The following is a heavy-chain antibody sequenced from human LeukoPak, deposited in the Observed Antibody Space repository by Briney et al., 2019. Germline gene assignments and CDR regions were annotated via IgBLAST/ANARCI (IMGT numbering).Heavy chain of an antibody. CDR2: IYYSGST. V-gene: IGHV4-39*01. CDR3: ARCGYYDFWSGYNPATFDY. D-gene: IGHD3-3*01. Sequence: SETLSLTCTVSSGSISSSSYYWGWIRQPPGKGLEWIGRIYYSGSTCYKPSLKSRVTISVGTSKNQFSLKLSSVTAADTAVYYCARCGYYDFWSGYNPATFDYWGQGTLVTVSS. CDR1: SGSISSSSYY. J-gene: IGHJ4*02.